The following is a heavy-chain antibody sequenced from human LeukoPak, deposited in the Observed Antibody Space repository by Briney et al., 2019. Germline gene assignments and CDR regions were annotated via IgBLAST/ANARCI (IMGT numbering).Heavy chain of an antibody. CDR1: GDSISSYY. D-gene: IGHD3-10*01. CDR3: ARFRGSAKGNY. Sequence: PSETLSLTCTVSGDSISSYYWSWIRQPPGKGLEWIGYLYCSGSNNYNPSLKSRVTISVDMSKNQFSLKLSSVTAADTAVYYCARFRGSAKGNYWGQGTLVTVSS. J-gene: IGHJ4*02. CDR2: LYCSGSN. V-gene: IGHV4-59*01.